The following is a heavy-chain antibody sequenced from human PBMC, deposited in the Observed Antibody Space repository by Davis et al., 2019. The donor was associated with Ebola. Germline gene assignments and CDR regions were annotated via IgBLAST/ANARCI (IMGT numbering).Heavy chain of an antibody. V-gene: IGHV3-48*03. CDR3: ARDRFFAFDF. J-gene: IGHJ4*02. CDR2: ISSSGSII. D-gene: IGHD3/OR15-3a*01. CDR1: GFTFSSYE. Sequence: PGGSLRLSCAASGFTFSSYEMNWVRQAPGKGLEWVSYISSSGSIIYYADSVKGRFTVSRDNAKNSVFLQTSSLRDEDSAVYYCARDRFFAFDFWSQGVHVSVSS.